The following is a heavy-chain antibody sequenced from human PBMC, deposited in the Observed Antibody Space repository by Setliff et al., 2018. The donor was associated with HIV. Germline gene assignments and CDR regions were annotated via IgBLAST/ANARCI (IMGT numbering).Heavy chain of an antibody. CDR3: ARQVGEGKWYLDS. V-gene: IGHV4-59*08. CDR2: IHHTGST. D-gene: IGHD1-26*01. J-gene: IGHJ4*01. Sequence: SETLSLTCTVSDDSVSTFYWNWIRQPPGKGLEWIGFIHHTGSTVSNPSLKSRVTISIDTSENLFSLKLSGVTAADTAIYYCARQVGEGKWYLDSWGHGTLVTVSS. CDR1: DDSVSTFY.